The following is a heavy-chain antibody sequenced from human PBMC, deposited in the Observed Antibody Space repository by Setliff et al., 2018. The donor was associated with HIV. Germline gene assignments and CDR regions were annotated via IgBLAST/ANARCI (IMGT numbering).Heavy chain of an antibody. CDR3: AKEQEIGSYLDP. Sequence: ASVKVSCKASGYIFTNYYMHWVRQAPGQGLEWMGIINPSGDATTYAQKFQGRVTITADKSTSTAYMELSSLRSEDTAVYYCAKEQEIGSYLDPWGQGTLVTVSS. CDR2: INPSGDAT. CDR1: GYIFTNYY. D-gene: IGHD2-2*02. V-gene: IGHV1-46*01. J-gene: IGHJ5*02.